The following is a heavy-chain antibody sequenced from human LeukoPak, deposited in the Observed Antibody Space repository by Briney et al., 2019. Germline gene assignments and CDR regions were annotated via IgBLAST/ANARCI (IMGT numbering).Heavy chain of an antibody. V-gene: IGHV1-8*03. CDR1: GYTFTTYD. CDR3: ARGSGYYRDYFDN. Sequence: ASVKVSCKASGYTFTTYDINWVRQATGQGLEWMGWMNPNSGNTGHAQKFQGRVTFTGGTSISTAYMELSSLRSEDTAVYYCARGSGYYRDYFDNWGQGTLVTVSS. CDR2: MNPNSGNT. D-gene: IGHD3-3*01. J-gene: IGHJ4*02.